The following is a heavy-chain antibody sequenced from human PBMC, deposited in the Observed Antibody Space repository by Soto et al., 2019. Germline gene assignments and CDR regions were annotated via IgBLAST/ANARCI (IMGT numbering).Heavy chain of an antibody. CDR2: ISNSGSST. J-gene: IGHJ6*02. D-gene: IGHD4-4*01. CDR3: AKDQHSSVPNYYYGMDV. Sequence: EVRLLESGGGLVQPGGSLRLSCAASGFTFNSYAMSWVRQAPGKGLEWVSGISNSGSSTYYADSVKGRFTISRDNSKNPLHLQMKSLRAEDPAVYYCAKDQHSSVPNYYYGMDVWGPGTTVTVSS. CDR1: GFTFNSYA. V-gene: IGHV3-23*01.